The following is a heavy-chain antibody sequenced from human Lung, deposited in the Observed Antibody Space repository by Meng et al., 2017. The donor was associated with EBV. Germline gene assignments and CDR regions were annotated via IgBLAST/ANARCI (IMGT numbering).Heavy chain of an antibody. D-gene: IGHD2-15*01. CDR2: IYYDGST. CDR1: GGSISSSSSY. CDR3: ARSGPVPRYCSGGSCFLQNWFDP. Sequence: QRQLRESGPGLVKPSEPLSLPCTVSGGSISSSSSYCGWVRQPPGKGLEWIGYIYYDGSTTYNPSLKSRLTMSIHTSENQFSLRLSSVTAADTAVYYCARSGPVPRYCSGGSCFLQNWFDPWGQGTLVTVSS. J-gene: IGHJ5*02. V-gene: IGHV4-61*05.